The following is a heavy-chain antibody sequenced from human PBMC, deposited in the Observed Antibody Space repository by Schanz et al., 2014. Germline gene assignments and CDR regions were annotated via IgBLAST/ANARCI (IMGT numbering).Heavy chain of an antibody. Sequence: QVQLQESGPGLVKPSETLSLTCTISGVSITNNYWAWVRQPPGKGLEWIGSISSSGSALYNPSLKTRVPISRDTSKNQVSLNLRSVTAADAAFYHCARERGREGGFDSWGQGTLVTVTS. V-gene: IGHV4-59*01. J-gene: IGHJ4*02. CDR2: ISSSGSA. D-gene: IGHD2-15*01. CDR1: GVSITNNY. CDR3: ARERGREGGFDS.